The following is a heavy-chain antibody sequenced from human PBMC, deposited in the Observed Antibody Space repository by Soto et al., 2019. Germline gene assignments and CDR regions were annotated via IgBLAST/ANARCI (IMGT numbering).Heavy chain of an antibody. CDR3: ARSLEGVNWFDP. CDR2: IYYSGST. J-gene: IGHJ5*02. CDR1: GGSISSSSYY. D-gene: IGHD3-3*01. Sequence: PSETLSLTCTVSGGSISSSSYYWGWIRQPPGKGLEWIGSIYYSGSTYYNPSLKSRVTISVDTSKNQFSLKLSSVTAADTAVYYCARSLEGVNWFDPWGQGTLVTSPQ. V-gene: IGHV4-39*01.